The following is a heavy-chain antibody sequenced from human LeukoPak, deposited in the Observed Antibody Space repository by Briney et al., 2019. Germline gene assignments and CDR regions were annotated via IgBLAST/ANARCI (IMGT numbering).Heavy chain of an antibody. CDR3: AKDNVRGAVDV. CDR2: ISPSGDA. V-gene: IGHV3-23*01. J-gene: IGHJ3*01. Sequence: GGSLRLSCAASGFSFSTYSMSWVRQAPGKGLEWVSFISPSGDAYYVDSVKGRFTISRDNSENTLYLEINSLRAEDTAAYHCAKDNVRGAVDVWGRGTMVTVSS. D-gene: IGHD3-10*01. CDR1: GFSFSTYS.